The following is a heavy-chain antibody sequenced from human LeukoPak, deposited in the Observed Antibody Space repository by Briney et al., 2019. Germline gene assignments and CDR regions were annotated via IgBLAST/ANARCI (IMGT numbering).Heavy chain of an antibody. V-gene: IGHV4-39*07. Sequence: SETLSLTCTVSGDSISSSSDYWAWIRQPPGKGLEWIGTIYYSGSTYYNPSLKSRVTISVDPSKNQFSLKVRSVTAADTAVYYCAKTGGITDVYWGQGTLVTVSS. CDR1: GDSISSSSDY. CDR2: IYYSGST. CDR3: AKTGGITDVY. D-gene: IGHD1-14*01. J-gene: IGHJ4*02.